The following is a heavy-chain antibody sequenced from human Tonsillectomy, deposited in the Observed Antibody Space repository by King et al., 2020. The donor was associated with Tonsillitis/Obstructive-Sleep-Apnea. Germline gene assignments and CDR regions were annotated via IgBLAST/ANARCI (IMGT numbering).Heavy chain of an antibody. J-gene: IGHJ4*02. CDR2: ISNDGNNK. Sequence: VQLVESGGGVVQPGRSLRLACAASGFTFSSYAMHWVRQAPGKGLEWVAVISNDGNNKYYADSVKGRFTISRDNSKNTLYLQMNSLRPEDSAVYFCVRVGARRGFDYWGQGTLVTVSS. CDR3: VRVGARRGFDY. D-gene: IGHD1-26*01. V-gene: IGHV3-30*04. CDR1: GFTFSSYA.